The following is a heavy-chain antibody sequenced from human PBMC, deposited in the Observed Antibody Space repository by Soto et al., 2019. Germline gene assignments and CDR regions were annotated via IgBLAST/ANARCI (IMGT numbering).Heavy chain of an antibody. CDR2: ISGSGDST. Sequence: PGGSVRLCCEASGVTFSSDAMTWVRQAPGKGLEWVSSISGSGDSTYYADSVKGRFTISRDTSRNTLFLQLSSLRADDTALYFCARGVYGPYRGGLVHSGQGTPVTVSS. V-gene: IGHV3-23*01. CDR1: GVTFSSDA. CDR3: ARGVYGPYRGGLVH. D-gene: IGHD3-10*01. J-gene: IGHJ4*02.